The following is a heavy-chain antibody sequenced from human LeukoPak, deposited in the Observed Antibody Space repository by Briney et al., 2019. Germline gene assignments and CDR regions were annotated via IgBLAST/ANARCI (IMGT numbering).Heavy chain of an antibody. D-gene: IGHD3-3*01. CDR2: IKQDGSEK. CDR1: GFTFSRYW. J-gene: IGHJ4*02. V-gene: IGHV3-7*01. CDR3: ARDSYYDFWSGYWSTEYYFDY. Sequence: PGGSLRLSCAASGFTFSRYWMSWVRQAPGQGREWVANIKQDGSEKYYVDSVKGRFTISRDNAKNSLYLQMNSLRAEDTAVYYCARDSYYDFWSGYWSTEYYFDYWGQGTLVTVSS.